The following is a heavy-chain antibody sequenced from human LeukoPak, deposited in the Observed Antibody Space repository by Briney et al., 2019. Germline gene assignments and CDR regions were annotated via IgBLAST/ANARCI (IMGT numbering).Heavy chain of an antibody. CDR2: ISGFNDNT. V-gene: IGHV1-18*01. J-gene: IGHJ4*02. D-gene: IGHD2-15*01. CDR1: GYDFNRFA. CDR3: ARCSAATCFHLDFDF. Sequence: ASVKVSCKASGYDFNRFAINWVRQAPGQGPEWMGWISGFNDNTAYAQKLQDRVTMTTDKSTSTAYMELRNLRSDDTAMYYCARCSAATCFHLDFDFWGQGALVTVSS.